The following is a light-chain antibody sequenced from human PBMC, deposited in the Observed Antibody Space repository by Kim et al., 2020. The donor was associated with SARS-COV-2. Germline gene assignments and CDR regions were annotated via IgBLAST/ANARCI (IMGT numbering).Light chain of an antibody. CDR3: QQRDSLPLT. V-gene: IGKV3-11*01. J-gene: IGKJ4*01. Sequence: EIVLTQSPATLSLSPGERATLSCRASQSISSFLAWYQQKPGQAPRLLIHNATNRATGIPARFSGSGSGTDFTLTISSLEPEDFAVYYYQQRDSLPLTFGGGTKVDIK. CDR2: NAT. CDR1: QSISSF.